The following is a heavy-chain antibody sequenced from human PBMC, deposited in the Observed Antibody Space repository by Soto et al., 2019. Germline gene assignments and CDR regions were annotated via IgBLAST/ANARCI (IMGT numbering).Heavy chain of an antibody. CDR2: IHSSSRYI. CDR1: GFSFSTYS. D-gene: IGHD3-3*01. CDR3: ARGSQNFWMREDAFDI. Sequence: EVQLVESGGGQVKPGGSLRLSCAASGFSFSTYSMNWVRQAPGKGLEWVSSIHSSSRYIYYADSVKGRFTISRDNAKNLLFLQMSSLRAEDTAVYYCARGSQNFWMREDAFDIWGQGTMVSVSS. J-gene: IGHJ3*02. V-gene: IGHV3-21*01.